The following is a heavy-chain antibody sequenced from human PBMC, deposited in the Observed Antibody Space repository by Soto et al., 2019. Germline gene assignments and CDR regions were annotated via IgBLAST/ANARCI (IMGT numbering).Heavy chain of an antibody. CDR1: GYTFTSYA. CDR2: IIAGNGNT. V-gene: IGHV1-3*01. CDR3: ARGITLPTPLDY. Sequence: ASVKVSCKASGYTFTSYAMHWVRQAPGQRLDWMGWIIAGNGNTQYSQKFQGRVTITRDTSASTAYMELSSLRSEDTAVYYCARGITLPTPLDYWGQGTLVTVSS. D-gene: IGHD1-20*01. J-gene: IGHJ4*02.